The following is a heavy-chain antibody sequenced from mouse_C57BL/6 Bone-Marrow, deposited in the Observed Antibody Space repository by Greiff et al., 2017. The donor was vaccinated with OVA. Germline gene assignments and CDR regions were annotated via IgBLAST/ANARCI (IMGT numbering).Heavy chain of an antibody. CDR1: GFSFNTYA. Sequence: EVMLVESGGGLVQPKGSLKLSCAASGFSFNTYAMNWVRQAPGKGLEWVARIRSKSNNYATYYADSVKDRFTISRDDSESMLYLQMNNLKTEDTAMYYCVRQRWLPYYYAMDYWGQGTSVTVSS. CDR2: IRSKSNNYAT. V-gene: IGHV10-1*01. D-gene: IGHD2-3*01. CDR3: VRQRWLPYYYAMDY. J-gene: IGHJ4*01.